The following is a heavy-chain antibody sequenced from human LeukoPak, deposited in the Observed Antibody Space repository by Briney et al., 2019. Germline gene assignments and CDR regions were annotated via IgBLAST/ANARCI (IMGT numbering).Heavy chain of an antibody. CDR2: IIPIFGTA. D-gene: IGHD4-17*01. CDR1: GGTFSSYA. Sequence: SVKVSCKASGGTFSSYAISWVRQAPGQGLEWMGGIIPIFGTANYAQKFQGRVTITADESTSTAYMELSSLRSEDTAVYYCARVAPIYGDYDDAFDIWGRGTMVTVSS. V-gene: IGHV1-69*13. J-gene: IGHJ3*02. CDR3: ARVAPIYGDYDDAFDI.